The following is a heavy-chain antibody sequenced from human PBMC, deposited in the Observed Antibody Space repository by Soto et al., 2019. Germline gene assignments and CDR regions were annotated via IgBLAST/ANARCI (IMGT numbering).Heavy chain of an antibody. D-gene: IGHD2-15*01. J-gene: IGHJ6*03. CDR2: INHSGST. CDR3: ASRQAAYYYYYMDV. V-gene: IGHV4-34*01. Sequence: PSETLSLTCAVYGGSFSGDYWSWIRQPPGKGLEWIGEINHSGSTNYNPSLKSRVTISVDTSKNQFSLKLSSVTAADTAVYYCASRQAAYYYYYMDVWGKGTTVT. CDR1: GGSFSGDY.